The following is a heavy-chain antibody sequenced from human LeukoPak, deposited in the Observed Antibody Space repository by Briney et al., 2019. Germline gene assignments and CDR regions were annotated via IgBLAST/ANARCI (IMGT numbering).Heavy chain of an antibody. Sequence: GGSLRLSCSASGFTLSRYGMHWVRQAPGKGLEYVSGISSNGGSTNYADSVKGRFTISRDNSKDTLHLQMSSLRAEDTAVYYCVKGYCSSISCSLIDYGGQGTLVTASS. CDR2: ISSNGGST. V-gene: IGHV3-64D*06. J-gene: IGHJ4*02. D-gene: IGHD2-2*01. CDR1: GFTLSRYG. CDR3: VKGYCSSISCSLIDY.